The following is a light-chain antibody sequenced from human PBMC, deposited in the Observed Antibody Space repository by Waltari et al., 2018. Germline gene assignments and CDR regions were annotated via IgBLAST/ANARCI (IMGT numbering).Light chain of an antibody. CDR2: EGS. Sequence: QSALTQPASVSGSPGQSITIPCTGTSSDVGCYNLVSWYQQNPGKAPKLMIDEGSKRPSGVSNRFSGSKSGNTASLTISGLQAEDEADYYCCSYAGSSSVVFGGGTKLTVL. V-gene: IGLV2-23*01. CDR1: SSDVGCYNL. J-gene: IGLJ2*01. CDR3: CSYAGSSSVV.